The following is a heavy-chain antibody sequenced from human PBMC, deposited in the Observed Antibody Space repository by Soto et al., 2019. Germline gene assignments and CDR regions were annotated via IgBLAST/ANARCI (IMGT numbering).Heavy chain of an antibody. CDR2: ISSSSSTI. J-gene: IGHJ3*02. V-gene: IGHV3-48*01. CDR3: ARDSTPSGGDAFDI. Sequence: GGSLRLSCAASGFTFSTYSMNWVRQAPGKGLEWIAYISSSSSTIYYADSVKGRFTISRDNAKNSLYLQMNSLSAEDTAVYYCARDSTPSGGDAFDIWGQGTMVTVSS. D-gene: IGHD6-19*01. CDR1: GFTFSTYS.